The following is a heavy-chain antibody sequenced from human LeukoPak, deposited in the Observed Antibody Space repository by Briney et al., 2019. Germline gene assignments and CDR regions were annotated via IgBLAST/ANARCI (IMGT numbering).Heavy chain of an antibody. V-gene: IGHV1-18*01. J-gene: IGHJ4*02. Sequence: GASVKVSCRASGYTFRNYNINWVRQAPGQGLEWMGWISTYNGDSNYAQKLQGRVTMTTDTSTNTAYMELRSLRSDDTAVYYCARGRPFDYWGQGTLVTVSS. CDR2: ISTYNGDS. CDR1: GYTFRNYN. CDR3: ARGRPFDY.